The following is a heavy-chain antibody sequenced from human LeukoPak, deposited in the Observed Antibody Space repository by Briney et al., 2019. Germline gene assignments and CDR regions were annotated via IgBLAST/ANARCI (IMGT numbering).Heavy chain of an antibody. J-gene: IGHJ4*02. CDR1: GGSISSGNYY. CDR2: VYTYGNT. CDR3: ARLLIYTPCFDY. V-gene: IGHV4-61*02. Sequence: SETLSLTCTVSGGSISSGNYYWSWIRQPAGKGLEWIGRVYTYGNTNYNPSLKSRVTISIDTSRNQFSLKLSSVTAADTAVYYWARLLIYTPCFDYWSQGTLVTVSS. D-gene: IGHD3-16*01.